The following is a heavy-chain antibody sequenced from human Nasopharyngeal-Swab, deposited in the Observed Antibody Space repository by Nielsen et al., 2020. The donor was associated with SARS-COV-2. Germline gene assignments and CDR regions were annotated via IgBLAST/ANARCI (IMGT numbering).Heavy chain of an antibody. Sequence: SETLSLTCTVSGGSISSYYWSWIRQPPGKGLEWIGYIYYSGSTNYNPSLKSRVTISVDTSKNQFSLKQSSVTAADTAVYYCARDPNGGFDPWGQGTLVTVSS. D-gene: IGHD3-10*01. V-gene: IGHV4-59*01. J-gene: IGHJ5*02. CDR1: GGSISSYY. CDR2: IYYSGST. CDR3: ARDPNGGFDP.